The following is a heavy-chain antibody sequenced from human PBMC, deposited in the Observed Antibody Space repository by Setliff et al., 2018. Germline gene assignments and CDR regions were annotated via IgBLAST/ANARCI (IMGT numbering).Heavy chain of an antibody. J-gene: IGHJ5*01. D-gene: IGHD2-15*01. CDR3: ARARYGSGGRCYWTWLDS. Sequence: KPSETLSLTCTVSGGSISGYYWSWIRQPPGKGLEWIGYIYTSGSTNYNPSLKSRVTISVDTSKNQFSLKLSSVTAADTAVYYCARARYGSGGRCYWTWLDSWGQGTMVTVSS. V-gene: IGHV4-4*08. CDR1: GGSISGYY. CDR2: IYTSGST.